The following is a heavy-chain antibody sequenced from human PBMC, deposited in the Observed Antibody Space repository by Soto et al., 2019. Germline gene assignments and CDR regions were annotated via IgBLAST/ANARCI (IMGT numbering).Heavy chain of an antibody. V-gene: IGHV3-11*01. CDR3: ARRVPAAMGYYYYYMDV. Sequence: QVQLVESGGGLVKPGGSLRLSCSASGFTFSDYYMSWIRQAPGKGLEWVSYLSSSGSTIYYADSVKGRFTISRDNAKNSLYLQMNSLRAEETAVYYCARRVPAAMGYYYYYMDVWGKGTTVTVSS. CDR1: GFTFSDYY. D-gene: IGHD2-2*01. J-gene: IGHJ6*03. CDR2: LSSSGSTI.